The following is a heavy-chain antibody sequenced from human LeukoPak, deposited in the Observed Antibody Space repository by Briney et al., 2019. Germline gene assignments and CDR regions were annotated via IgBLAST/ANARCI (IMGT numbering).Heavy chain of an antibody. J-gene: IGHJ4*02. CDR3: AKDLPIAVAGTMRMGYFDY. V-gene: IGHV3-23*01. D-gene: IGHD1-7*01. Sequence: GGSLRLSCAASGFTFSSYAMSWVRQAPGKGLEWVSAISGSGGSTYYADSVKGRFTISRDNSKNTLNLQMNSLRAEDTAVYYCAKDLPIAVAGTMRMGYFDYWGQGTLVTVSP. CDR2: ISGSGGST. CDR1: GFTFSSYA.